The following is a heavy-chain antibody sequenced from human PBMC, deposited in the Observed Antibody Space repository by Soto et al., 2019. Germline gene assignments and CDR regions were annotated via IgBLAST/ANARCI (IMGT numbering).Heavy chain of an antibody. J-gene: IGHJ4*02. D-gene: IGHD3-10*01. Sequence: PGGSLRLSCAASGFTFSTYAMSWVRQAPGKGLEWVSGISNSGGNTYYADSVKGRFTISRDNSKSTLHLQMNSLRAEDTAVYYCAKDPYYDSGSHLPDYWGQGTLVTVSS. CDR3: AKDPYYDSGSHLPDY. CDR1: GFTFSTYA. CDR2: ISNSGGNT. V-gene: IGHV3-23*01.